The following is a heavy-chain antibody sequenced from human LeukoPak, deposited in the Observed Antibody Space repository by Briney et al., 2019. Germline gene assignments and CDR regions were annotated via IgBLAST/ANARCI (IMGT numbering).Heavy chain of an antibody. CDR1: GGSISSYC. CDR3: ARQWGQYCSSTSCYPGGVDP. V-gene: IGHV4-59*08. D-gene: IGHD2-2*01. CDR2: IYYSGST. Sequence: SETLSLTCTVSGGSISSYCWSWVRQPPGKGLEWIGYIYYSGSTNYNPSLKSRVTISVDTSKNQFSLKLSSVTAADTAVYYCARQWGQYCSSTSCYPGGVDPWGQGTLVTVSS. J-gene: IGHJ5*02.